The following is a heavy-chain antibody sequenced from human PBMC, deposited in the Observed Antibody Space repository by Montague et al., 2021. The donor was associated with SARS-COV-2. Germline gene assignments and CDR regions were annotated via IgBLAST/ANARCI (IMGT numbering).Heavy chain of an antibody. V-gene: IGHV3-9*01. D-gene: IGHD2-15*01. J-gene: IGHJ6*02. Sequence: SLRLSCAASGFNFDDYAMHWVRLAPGKGLEWVSGITWDSSNFGYWDSVKGRFTISRDNAKKSLYLEMSSLRADDTAVYYCARNMVVSASRRSYYHGLDVWGQGIMVTVS. CDR1: GFNFDDYA. CDR2: ITWDSSNF. CDR3: ARNMVVSASRRSYYHGLDV.